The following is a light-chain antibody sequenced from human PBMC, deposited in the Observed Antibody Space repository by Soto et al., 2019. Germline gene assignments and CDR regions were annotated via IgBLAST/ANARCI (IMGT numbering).Light chain of an antibody. Sequence: QSALTQPASVSGSPGQSITISCTGTSSDVGAYIFVSWYQQHPGKAPKLMIYVIINRPSGVSNRFSGSKSGNTASLTISGLQAEDEADYYCVSFTTSRSYVFGTGTKVTVL. J-gene: IGLJ1*01. CDR1: SSDVGAYIF. CDR2: VII. V-gene: IGLV2-14*03. CDR3: VSFTTSRSYV.